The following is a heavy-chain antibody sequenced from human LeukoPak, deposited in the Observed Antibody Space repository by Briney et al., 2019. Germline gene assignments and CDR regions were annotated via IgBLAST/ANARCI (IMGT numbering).Heavy chain of an antibody. CDR1: AFTFSNFW. CDR3: TSRGGSYPDY. CDR2: IKQDGSEK. J-gene: IGHJ4*02. D-gene: IGHD1-26*01. Sequence: GGSLRLSCAASAFTFSNFWMSWVRQAPGKGLEWVANIKQDGSEKYYVDSVKGRFTISRDNAKNSLYLQMNSLRAEDTAVYYCTSRGGSYPDYWGQGTLVTVSS. V-gene: IGHV3-7*01.